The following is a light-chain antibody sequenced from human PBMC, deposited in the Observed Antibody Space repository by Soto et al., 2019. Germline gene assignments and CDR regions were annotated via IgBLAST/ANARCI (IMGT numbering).Light chain of an antibody. CDR1: QSVSNW. V-gene: IGKV1-5*03. Sequence: DIQMTQSPSTLSAPVGDRVTITCRASQSVSNWLAWYQQKPGKAPKLLIYQASSLQSGVPSKFSGSGSGTEFTLTISSLQPDDSATYFCQQYNSYSFAFGPGTNVDIK. CDR3: QQYNSYSFA. CDR2: QAS. J-gene: IGKJ3*01.